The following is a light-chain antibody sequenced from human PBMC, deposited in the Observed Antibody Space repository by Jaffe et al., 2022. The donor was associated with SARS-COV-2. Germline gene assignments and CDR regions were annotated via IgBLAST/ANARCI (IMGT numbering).Light chain of an antibody. CDR2: GAS. CDR3: QQYDNSHTWT. CDR1: QSVSSSY. Sequence: EIVLTQSPGTLSLSPGERATLSCRASQSVSSSYLAWYQQKPGQAPSLLIFGASSRATGIPVRFSGRGSGTDFTLTISRLEPEDFAVYYCQQYDNSHTWTFGQGTKVEIK. J-gene: IGKJ1*01. V-gene: IGKV3-20*01.